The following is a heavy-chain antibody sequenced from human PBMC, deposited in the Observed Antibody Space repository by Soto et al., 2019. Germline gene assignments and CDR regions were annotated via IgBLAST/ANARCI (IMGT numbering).Heavy chain of an antibody. CDR1: GRPVSSGGYY. V-gene: IGHV4-31*03. CDR3: VRDRALDSSGHWFDS. J-gene: IGHJ5*01. Sequence: SETLSLTCTVSGRPVSSGGYYWTWIRQLPGKGLEWIGYIYHIWSPSYNPSLKSRLSMSLDTSKNQFSLNLTSVTAADTAIYYCVRDRALDSSGHWFDSWGQGTRVAVAS. CDR2: IYHIWSP. D-gene: IGHD6-19*01.